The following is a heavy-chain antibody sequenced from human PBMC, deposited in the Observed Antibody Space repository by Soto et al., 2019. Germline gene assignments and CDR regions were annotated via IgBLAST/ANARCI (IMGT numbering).Heavy chain of an antibody. CDR3: ARHVRGAGTLFWDYFDY. CDR1: SGSISSSSYY. J-gene: IGHJ4*02. V-gene: IGHV4-39*01. CDR2: IYYSGST. Sequence: SETLSLTCTVSSGSISSSSYYWGWIRQPPGKGLEWIGSIYYSGSTYYNPSLKSRVTISVDTSKNQFTLKLSSVTAADTAVYYCARHVRGAGTLFWDYFDYWGQGTLVTVSS. D-gene: IGHD3-9*01.